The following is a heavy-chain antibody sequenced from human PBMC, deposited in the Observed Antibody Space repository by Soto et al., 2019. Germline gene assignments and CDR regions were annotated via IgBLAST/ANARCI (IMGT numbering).Heavy chain of an antibody. CDR2: INAGNGNT. CDR3: ARGRITFGGVIVIYDAFDI. Sequence: QVQLVQSGAEVKKPGASVKVSCKASGYTFTSYAMHWVRQAPGQRLEWMGWINAGNGNTKYSQKFQGRVTITRDTSASTAYMELSSLRSEDTAVYYCARGRITFGGVIVIYDAFDIWGQGTMVTVSS. D-gene: IGHD3-16*02. CDR1: GYTFTSYA. V-gene: IGHV1-3*01. J-gene: IGHJ3*02.